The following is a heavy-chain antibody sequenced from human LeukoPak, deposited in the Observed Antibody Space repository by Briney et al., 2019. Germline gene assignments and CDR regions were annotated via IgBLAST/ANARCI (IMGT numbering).Heavy chain of an antibody. CDR3: ARVSRGYYLDY. D-gene: IGHD3-10*01. CDR1: GFIFSDHY. CDR2: SRNKANSYTT. J-gene: IGHJ4*02. Sequence: GGSLRLSCAASGFIFSDHYMDWVRQAPGKGLEWVGRSRNKANSYTTEYAASVKGRFTISRDESKNSPCLQMNSLRTEDTAVYYCARVSRGYYLDYWGQGALVTVSS. V-gene: IGHV3-72*01.